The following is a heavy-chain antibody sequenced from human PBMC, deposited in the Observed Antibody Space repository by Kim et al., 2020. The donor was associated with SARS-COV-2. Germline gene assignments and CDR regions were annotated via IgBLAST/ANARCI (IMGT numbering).Heavy chain of an antibody. D-gene: IGHD3-22*01. J-gene: IGHJ6*02. V-gene: IGHV3-21*01. Sequence: GGSLRLSCAASGFTFSSYSMNWVRQAPGKGLEWVSSISSSSRYIYYADSVKGRFTISRDNAKNSLYLQMNSLRAEDTAVYYCARDPSGYLDYYYYGMDVWGQGTTVTVSS. CDR3: ARDPSGYLDYYYYGMDV. CDR2: ISSSSRYI. CDR1: GFTFSSYS.